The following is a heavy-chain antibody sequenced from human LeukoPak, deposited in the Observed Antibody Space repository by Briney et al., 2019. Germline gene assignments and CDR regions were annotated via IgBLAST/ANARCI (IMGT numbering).Heavy chain of an antibody. CDR3: ARDRTTVTTGYYGMDV. CDR2: INPNTGVT. V-gene: IGHV1-2*02. J-gene: IGHJ6*02. D-gene: IGHD4-17*01. CDR1: GYTFTGYY. Sequence: GASVKVSCKASGYTFTGYYMQWVRQAPGHGLEWMGWINPNTGVTNYAQKFQGRVTLTRDTSIITAYMELTRLRSDDTAMYYCARDRTTVTTGYYGMDVWGQGTTLTVSS.